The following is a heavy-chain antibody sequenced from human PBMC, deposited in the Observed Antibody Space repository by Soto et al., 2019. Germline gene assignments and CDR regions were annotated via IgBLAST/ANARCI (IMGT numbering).Heavy chain of an antibody. J-gene: IGHJ4*02. V-gene: IGHV3-15*01. CDR2: IKIKTDGGTR. Sequence: PGGSLRLSCAASGFTFSNAWMSWVRQAPGKGLEWVGRIKIKTDGGTRDYAAPVKGRFTISRDDSKDTLYLQMNSLKTEDTAVYYCATGPSPTPSVWPDYWGQGTLVTVSS. CDR1: GFTFSNAW. D-gene: IGHD2-15*01. CDR3: ATGPSPTPSVWPDY.